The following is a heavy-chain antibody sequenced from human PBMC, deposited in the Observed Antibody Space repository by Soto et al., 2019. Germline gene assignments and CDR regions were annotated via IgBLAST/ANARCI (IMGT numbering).Heavy chain of an antibody. CDR3: AKFSIQLYFDYFDY. V-gene: IGHV3-23*01. CDR1: GFTFRSYA. CDR2: ISATGGST. Sequence: GGSLRLSCAASGFTFRSYAMSWVRQARGKGLEWVSAISATGGSTIYADSVRGRFTISRDNSKNTLYLQMSSLRAEDTAVYHCAKFSIQLYFDYFDYWGQGALVTVSS. J-gene: IGHJ4*02. D-gene: IGHD5-18*01.